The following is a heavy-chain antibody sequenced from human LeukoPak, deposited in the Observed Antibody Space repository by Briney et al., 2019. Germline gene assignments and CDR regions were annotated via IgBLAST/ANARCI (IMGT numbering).Heavy chain of an antibody. J-gene: IGHJ4*02. D-gene: IGHD3-3*01. CDR3: ATDYDFWRGQVGY. Sequence: PGGSLRLSCAASGLTFSSYAMSWVRQAPGKGLEWVSAISGSGGSTYYADSVKGRFTISRDNSKNTLYLQMNSLRSEDTAVYYCATDYDFWRGQVGYWGQGTLVTVSS. CDR2: ISGSGGST. CDR1: GLTFSSYA. V-gene: IGHV3-23*01.